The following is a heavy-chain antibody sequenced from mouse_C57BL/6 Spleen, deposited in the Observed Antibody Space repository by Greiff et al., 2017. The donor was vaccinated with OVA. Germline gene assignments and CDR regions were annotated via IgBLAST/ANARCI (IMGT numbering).Heavy chain of an antibody. CDR2: ISYDGSN. CDR3: SRIWDRYYFDY. J-gene: IGHJ2*01. V-gene: IGHV3-6*01. Sequence: EVQLVESGPGLVKPSQSLSLTCSVTGYSITSGYYWNWIRQFPGNKLEWMGYISYDGSNKYNPSLKNRISITRDTSKNQFFLMLNSVTTEDTATYYCSRIWDRYYFDYWGQGTTLTVSS. D-gene: IGHD4-1*01. CDR1: GYSITSGYY.